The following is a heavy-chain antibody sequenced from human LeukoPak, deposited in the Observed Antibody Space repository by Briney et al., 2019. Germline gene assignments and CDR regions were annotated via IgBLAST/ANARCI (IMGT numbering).Heavy chain of an antibody. D-gene: IGHD4-17*01. CDR1: GYTFTSYD. V-gene: IGHV1-69*06. Sequence: SVKVSCKASGYTFTSYDINWVRQATGQGLEWMGGIIPIFGTANYAQKFQGRVTITADKSTSTAYMELSSLRSEDTAVYYCARVHGDYVGRNGPFDYWGQGTLVTVSS. CDR3: ARVHGDYVGRNGPFDY. CDR2: IIPIFGTA. J-gene: IGHJ4*02.